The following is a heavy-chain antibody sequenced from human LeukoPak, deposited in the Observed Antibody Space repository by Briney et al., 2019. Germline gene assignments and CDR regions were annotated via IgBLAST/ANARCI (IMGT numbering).Heavy chain of an antibody. Sequence: SETLSLTCSVSGASTITSDWSWIRQPPGKGLEWIGYIYYNGNMSYNPSLKSRVTISIDTSKNQFSLKLTSVTAAGTAVYYCARDAGYIGYAKYWGQGTLVTVSS. V-gene: IGHV4-59*12. CDR1: GASTITSD. CDR3: ARDAGYIGYAKY. J-gene: IGHJ4*02. D-gene: IGHD5-12*01. CDR2: IYYNGNM.